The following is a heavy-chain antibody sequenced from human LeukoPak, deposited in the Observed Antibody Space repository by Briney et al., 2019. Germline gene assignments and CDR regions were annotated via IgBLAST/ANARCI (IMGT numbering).Heavy chain of an antibody. CDR2: NYYIGST. CDR1: GASINSGDYF. Sequence: SDTLSLTCTVSGASINSGDYFWSWIRQPPGKGLEWIGYNYYIGSTYYNPSLKIRITISVEMFKNQFSLKLNSVTAADTAEYYCALWGIAARRGLDFWGQGTLVTVSS. V-gene: IGHV4-30-4*02. CDR3: ALWGIAARRGLDF. D-gene: IGHD6-6*01. J-gene: IGHJ4*02.